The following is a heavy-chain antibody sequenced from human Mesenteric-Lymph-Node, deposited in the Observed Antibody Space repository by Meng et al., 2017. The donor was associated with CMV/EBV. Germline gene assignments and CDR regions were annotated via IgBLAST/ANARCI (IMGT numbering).Heavy chain of an antibody. J-gene: IGHJ4*02. Sequence: TVSGGSTASDNHHWSWFRQSPGRGLEWVGYIYYSGSSYYNPSLKSRLTISVDTAKNQLSLKLNSVTAADTAVYFCARVTPGEYFDYWGQGSLVTVSS. CDR3: ARVTPGEYFDY. D-gene: IGHD3-10*01. CDR1: GGSTASDNHH. CDR2: IYYSGSS. V-gene: IGHV4-30-4*01.